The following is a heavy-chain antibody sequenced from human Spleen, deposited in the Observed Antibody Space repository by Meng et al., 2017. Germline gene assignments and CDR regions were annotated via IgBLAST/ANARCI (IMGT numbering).Heavy chain of an antibody. CDR2: IKEDGSDK. V-gene: IGHV3-7*01. CDR1: GFTFRDHA. J-gene: IGHJ2*01. Sequence: GESLKISCTASGFTFRDHAMSWVRQAPGKGLEWVANIKEDGSDKYYVDSVKGRFTISRDNAKNSLYLQVNSLRADDTAVYYCARGPVTMVVVDYWYFDLWGRGTLVTVSS. CDR3: ARGPVTMVVVDYWYFDL. D-gene: IGHD3-22*01.